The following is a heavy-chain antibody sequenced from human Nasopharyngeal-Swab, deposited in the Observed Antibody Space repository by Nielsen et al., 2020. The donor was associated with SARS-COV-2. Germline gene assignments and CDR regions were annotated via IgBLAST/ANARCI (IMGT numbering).Heavy chain of an antibody. J-gene: IGHJ6*02. CDR2: IYYSGST. Sequence: SETLSLTCTVSGGSISSSSCYWGWIRQPPGKGLEWIGSIYYSGSTYYNPSLKSRVTISVDTSKNQISLKLSSVTAADTAVYYCVGSSWYGDYYYYYGMDVWGQGTTVTVSS. CDR3: VGSSWYGDYYYYYGMDV. D-gene: IGHD6-13*01. CDR1: GGSISSSSCY. V-gene: IGHV4-39*07.